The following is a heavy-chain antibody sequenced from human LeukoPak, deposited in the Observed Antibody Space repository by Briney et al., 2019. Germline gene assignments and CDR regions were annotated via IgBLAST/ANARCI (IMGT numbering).Heavy chain of an antibody. D-gene: IGHD3-10*01. Sequence: GSLRLSCAASGFTFSTCSMNWIRQPPGKGLEWIGNIFYSGSTYYSPSLKSRVTISLDTSRNQFSLKLTSVTAADTAVYYCAKSNGYGLVDIWGQGTMVTVSS. CDR1: GFTFSTCS. CDR3: AKSNGYGLVDI. V-gene: IGHV4-39*07. J-gene: IGHJ3*02. CDR2: IFYSGST.